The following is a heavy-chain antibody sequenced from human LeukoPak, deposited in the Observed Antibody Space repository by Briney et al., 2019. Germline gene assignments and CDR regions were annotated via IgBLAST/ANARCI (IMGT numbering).Heavy chain of an antibody. J-gene: IGHJ3*01. D-gene: IGHD1-14*01. V-gene: IGHV3-7*01. Sequence: PGESLRLSCTASGFTFTTYWMSWVRHPPGKGLEWVANIKQDGTEKYYVDSVKGRFTISRDNAKNSLYLQMNSLRAEDTAVYYCARESDHSVSQVDFDLWGQGTMVTVSS. CDR3: ARESDHSVSQVDFDL. CDR2: IKQDGTEK. CDR1: GFTFTTYW.